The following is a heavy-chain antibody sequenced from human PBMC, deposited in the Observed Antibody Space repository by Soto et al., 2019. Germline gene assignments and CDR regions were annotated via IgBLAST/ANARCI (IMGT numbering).Heavy chain of an antibody. CDR2: INAGNGNT. Sequence: ASVKVSCKASGYTFTSYAMHWVRQAPGQRLEWMGWINAGNGNTKYSQKFQGRVTITRDTSASTAYMELSSLRSEDTAVYYCARDLGVLLWLPGGYWGQGTLVTVSS. CDR3: ARDLGVLLWLPGGY. J-gene: IGHJ4*02. D-gene: IGHD5-18*01. CDR1: GYTFTSYA. V-gene: IGHV1-3*01.